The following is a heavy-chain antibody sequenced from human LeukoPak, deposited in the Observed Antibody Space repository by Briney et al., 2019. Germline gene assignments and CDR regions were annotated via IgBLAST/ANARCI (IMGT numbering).Heavy chain of an antibody. CDR3: ARKTDSGGQGDY. D-gene: IGHD3-22*01. CDR1: GFTVSVNY. CDR2: IYSGGNT. J-gene: IGHJ4*02. Sequence: GGSLRLSCAAFGFTVSVNYMSWVRQAPGKGLECVSVIYSGGNTYYADSVKGRFTISRDNSKNTLYLQMNSLRAEDTAVYYCARKTDSGGQGDYWGPGTLVTVSS. V-gene: IGHV3-66*01.